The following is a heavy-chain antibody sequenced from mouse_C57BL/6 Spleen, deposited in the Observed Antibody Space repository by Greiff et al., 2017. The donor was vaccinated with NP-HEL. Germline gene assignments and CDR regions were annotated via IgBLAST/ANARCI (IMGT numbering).Heavy chain of an antibody. D-gene: IGHD1-1*01. J-gene: IGHJ1*03. CDR3: ASGITTVVATRYFDV. CDR1: GYTFPSYW. V-gene: IGHV1-7*01. Sequence: QVQLQQSGAELAKPGASVKLSCKASGYTFPSYWMHWVKQRPGQGLEWIGYINPSSGYTKYNQKFKDTATLTADKSSSTAYMQLSSLTYEDSAVYYCASGITTVVATRYFDVWGTGTTVTVSS. CDR2: INPSSGYT.